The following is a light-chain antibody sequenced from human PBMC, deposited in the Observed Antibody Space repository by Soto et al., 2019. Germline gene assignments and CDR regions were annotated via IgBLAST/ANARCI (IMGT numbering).Light chain of an antibody. Sequence: QSVLTQPPSLSGAPGQRVTISCTGSSSNIGAGYDVHWYQQLPGTAPKLLIYDNSNRPSGVPDRFSGSKSGTSASLAITGLQAEDEADYYCQSYDSTLGGSNVFGTGTKVTVL. J-gene: IGLJ1*01. CDR1: SSNIGAGYD. CDR2: DNS. V-gene: IGLV1-40*01. CDR3: QSYDSTLGGSNV.